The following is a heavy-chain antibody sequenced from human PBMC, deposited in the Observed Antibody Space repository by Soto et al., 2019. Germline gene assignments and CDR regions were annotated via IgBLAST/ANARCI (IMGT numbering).Heavy chain of an antibody. D-gene: IGHD5-12*01. V-gene: IGHV4-39*01. J-gene: IGHJ3*02. CDR1: GDSITSPDFY. CDR2: ISHSGDT. Sequence: PSETLSLTCTVSGDSITSPDFYWGWIRRPPGQGLEWIGTISHSGDTFYNPPLKSRVTISLDTSKNQFSLKLSSVTAADTAVYYCARHNKSYRDIVATTASDIWGQGTMVTVSS. CDR3: ARHNKSYRDIVATTASDI.